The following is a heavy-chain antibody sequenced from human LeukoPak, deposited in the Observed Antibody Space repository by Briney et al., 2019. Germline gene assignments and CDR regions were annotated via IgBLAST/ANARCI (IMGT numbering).Heavy chain of an antibody. V-gene: IGHV1-69*13. J-gene: IGHJ4*02. D-gene: IGHD4/OR15-4a*01. CDR1: GCTFTSYY. Sequence: ASVKVSCKASGCTFTSYYMHWVRQAPGQGLEWMGGIIPIFGTANYAQKFQGRVTITADESTSTAYMELSSLRSEDTAVYYCARDLTNPESYWGQGTLVTVSS. CDR3: ARDLTNPESY. CDR2: IIPIFGTA.